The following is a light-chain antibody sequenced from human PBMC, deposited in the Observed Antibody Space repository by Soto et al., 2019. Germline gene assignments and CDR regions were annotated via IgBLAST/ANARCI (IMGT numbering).Light chain of an antibody. J-gene: IGKJ1*01. CDR3: QQYNNWPRT. V-gene: IGKV3-15*01. CDR2: GAS. CDR1: ESVNSH. Sequence: EIVMTQSPATLSVSPGERATLSCRASESVNSHLAWYQQRPGQAPRLLIYGASTRATGIPARFSGSGSGTEFTLTISGLQSEDFAVYYCQQYNNWPRTFGQGTKVEIK.